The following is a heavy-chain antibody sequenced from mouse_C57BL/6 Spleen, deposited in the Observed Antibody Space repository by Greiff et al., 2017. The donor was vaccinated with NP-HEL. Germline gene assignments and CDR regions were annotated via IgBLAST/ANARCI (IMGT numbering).Heavy chain of an antibody. J-gene: IGHJ4*01. CDR2: IYPGSGST. CDR1: GYTFPSYW. V-gene: IGHV1-55*01. D-gene: IGHD2-1*01. Sequence: VQLQQPGAELVKPGASVKMSCKASGYTFPSYWITWVKQRPGQGLEWIGDIYPGSGSTDYNAKFKSKATLTVDTSSSTAYMQLSSLTSEDSAVYYCARRGNYPYYAMDYWGQGTSVTVSS. CDR3: ARRGNYPYYAMDY.